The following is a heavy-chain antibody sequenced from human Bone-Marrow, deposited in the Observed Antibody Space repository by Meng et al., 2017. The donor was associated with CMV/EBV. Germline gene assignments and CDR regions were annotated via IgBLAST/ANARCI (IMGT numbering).Heavy chain of an antibody. D-gene: IGHD3-16*02. CDR3: ARDPYDYVWGSYLRLDY. V-gene: IGHV1-2*02. J-gene: IGHJ4*02. Sequence: ASVKVSCKASGYTFTGYYMHWVRQAPGQGLEWMGWINPNSGGTNYAQKFQGRVTMTRDTSISTAYMELSRLRSDDTAVYYCARDPYDYVWGSYLRLDYWGQGTLVTFAS. CDR2: INPNSGGT. CDR1: GYTFTGYY.